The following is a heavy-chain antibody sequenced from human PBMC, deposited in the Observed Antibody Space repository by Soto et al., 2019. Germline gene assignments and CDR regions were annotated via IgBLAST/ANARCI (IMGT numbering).Heavy chain of an antibody. V-gene: IGHV4-31*03. J-gene: IGHJ4*02. CDR1: GGAISGVSY. CDR3: ARPMRLGELSLCY. CDR2: IFYTGRT. Sequence: QVQLQESGPGLVKPSQTLSLTCSFSGGAISGVSYWHWVRQYPGKGLEWIGYIFYTGRTYYNPSLKGRIAISVVTCKNPFSLNLYSVTAADTAMYYCARPMRLGELSLCYWGKGILVTVSS. D-gene: IGHD3-16*02.